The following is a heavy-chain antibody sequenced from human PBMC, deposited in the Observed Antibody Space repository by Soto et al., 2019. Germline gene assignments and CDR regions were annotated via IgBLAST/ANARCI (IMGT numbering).Heavy chain of an antibody. J-gene: IGHJ5*02. V-gene: IGHV4-30-4*01. CDR3: ARGTRYYDSSGWFDP. D-gene: IGHD3-22*01. Sequence: SETLSLTCTVSGGSISSGDYYWSWIRQPPGKGLEWIGYIYYSGSTYYNPSLKSRVTISVDTSKNQFSLKLSSVTAADTAVYYCARGTRYYDSSGWFDPWGQGTLVT. CDR1: GGSISSGDYY. CDR2: IYYSGST.